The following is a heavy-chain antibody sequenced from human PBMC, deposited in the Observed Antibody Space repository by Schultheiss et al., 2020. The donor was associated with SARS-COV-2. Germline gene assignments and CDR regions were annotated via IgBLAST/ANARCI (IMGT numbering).Heavy chain of an antibody. CDR2: IIPIFGTA. V-gene: IGHV1-69*05. CDR1: GYTFTSYA. D-gene: IGHD5-18*01. Sequence: SVKVSCKASGYTFTSYAMHWVRQAPGQGLEWMGGIIPIFGTANYAQKFQGRVTMTTDTSTSTAYMELRSLRSDDTAVYYCARGWIQLWPIDHWGQGTLVTVSS. J-gene: IGHJ4*02. CDR3: ARGWIQLWPIDH.